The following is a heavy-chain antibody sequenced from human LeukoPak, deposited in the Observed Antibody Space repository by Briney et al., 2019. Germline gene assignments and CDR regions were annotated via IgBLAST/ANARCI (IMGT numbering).Heavy chain of an antibody. CDR2: ISSSSGYI. Sequence: GGSLRLSCAASGFTFSSYSMNWVRQAPGKGLEWVSSISSSSGYIYYADSVKGRFTISRDNAKNLVYLQMNSLRAEDTAVYHCARFGYVAAVDVWGQGTPVTVSS. J-gene: IGHJ4*02. D-gene: IGHD2-15*01. V-gene: IGHV3-21*01. CDR3: ARFGYVAAVDV. CDR1: GFTFSSYS.